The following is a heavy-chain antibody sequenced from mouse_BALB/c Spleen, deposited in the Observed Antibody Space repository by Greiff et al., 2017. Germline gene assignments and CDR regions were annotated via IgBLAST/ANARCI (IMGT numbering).Heavy chain of an antibody. CDR3: ARGGDYYGSIFAY. CDR2: IDPYNGGT. Sequence: EVQLQQPGPELVKPGASVKVSCKASGYAFTSYNMYWVKQSHGKSLEWIGYIDPYNGGTSYNQKFKGKATLTVDKSSSTAYMHLNSLTSEDSAVYYCARGGDYYGSIFAYWGQGTLVTVSA. D-gene: IGHD1-1*01. V-gene: IGHV1S135*01. CDR1: GYAFTSYN. J-gene: IGHJ3*01.